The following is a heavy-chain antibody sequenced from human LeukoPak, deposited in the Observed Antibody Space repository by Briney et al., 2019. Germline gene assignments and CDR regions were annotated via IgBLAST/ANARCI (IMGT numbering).Heavy chain of an antibody. V-gene: IGHV4-38-2*02. CDR3: AGAYSGSYRDAFDI. CDR1: GYSISSGYY. D-gene: IGHD1-26*01. J-gene: IGHJ3*02. CDR2: IYHSGST. Sequence: SETLSLTCTVSGYSISSGYYWSWIRQPPGKGLEWIGSIYHSGSTYYNPSLKSRVTISVDTSKNQLSLKLSSVTAADTAVYYCAGAYSGSYRDAFDIWGQGTMVTVSS.